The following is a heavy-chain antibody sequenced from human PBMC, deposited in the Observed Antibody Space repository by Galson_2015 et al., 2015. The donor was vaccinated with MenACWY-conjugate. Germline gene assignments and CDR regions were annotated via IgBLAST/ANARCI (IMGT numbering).Heavy chain of an antibody. V-gene: IGHV4-61*01. J-gene: IGHJ4*02. CDR2: IYSSGST. Sequence: ETLSLTCTVSGGSVGSGSYWTWIRQPPGKGLEWIGLIYSSGSTKYNPSLKSRVTISPDMSKNQVSLKLSSVTAADTAVYYCAREYNKWGQGTLVTVSS. D-gene: IGHD1-14*01. CDR1: GGSVGSGSY. CDR3: AREYNK.